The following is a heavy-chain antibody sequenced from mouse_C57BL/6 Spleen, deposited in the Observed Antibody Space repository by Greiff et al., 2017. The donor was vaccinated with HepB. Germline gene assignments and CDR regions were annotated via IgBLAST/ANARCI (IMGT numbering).Heavy chain of an antibody. CDR1: GYTFTDYY. CDR2: IYPGSGNT. Sequence: QVQLKESGAELVRPGASVKLSCKASGYTFTDYYINWVKQRPGQGLEWIARIYPGSGNTYYNEKFKGKATLTAEKSSSTAYMQLSSLTSEDSAVYFCARYHYGSSYWYFDVWGTGTTVTVSS. J-gene: IGHJ1*03. D-gene: IGHD1-1*01. V-gene: IGHV1-76*01. CDR3: ARYHYGSSYWYFDV.